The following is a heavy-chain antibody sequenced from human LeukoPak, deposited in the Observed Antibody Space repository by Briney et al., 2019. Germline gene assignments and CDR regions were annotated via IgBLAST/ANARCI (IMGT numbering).Heavy chain of an antibody. Sequence: GGSLRLSCAASGFTFSSYSMNWVRQAPGKGLEWVSSISSSSSYIYYADSVKGRFTTSRDNAKNSLYLQMNSLRAEDTAVYYCARGYCSSTSCPEAFDIWGQGTMVTVSS. CDR1: GFTFSSYS. CDR2: ISSSSSYI. CDR3: ARGYCSSTSCPEAFDI. D-gene: IGHD2-2*01. J-gene: IGHJ3*02. V-gene: IGHV3-21*01.